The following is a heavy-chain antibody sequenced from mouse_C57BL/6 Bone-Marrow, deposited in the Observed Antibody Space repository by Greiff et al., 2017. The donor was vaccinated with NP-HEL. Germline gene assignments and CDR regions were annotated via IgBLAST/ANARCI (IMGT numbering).Heavy chain of an antibody. CDR3: ARYSSGYDAMDY. J-gene: IGHJ4*01. V-gene: IGHV1-55*01. Sequence: QVQLQQPGAELVKPGASVKMSCKASGYTFTSYWITWVKQRPGQGLEWIGDIYPGSGSTNYNEKFKSKATLTVDTSSSTAYMQLSSLTSEDSAVYYGARYSSGYDAMDYWGQGTSVTVSS. CDR1: GYTFTSYW. D-gene: IGHD3-2*02. CDR2: IYPGSGST.